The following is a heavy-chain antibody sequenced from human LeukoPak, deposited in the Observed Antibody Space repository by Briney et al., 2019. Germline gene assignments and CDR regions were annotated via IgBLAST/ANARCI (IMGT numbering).Heavy chain of an antibody. J-gene: IGHJ3*02. D-gene: IGHD3-10*01. CDR1: GGSISSYY. V-gene: IGHV4-59*01. Sequence: PSETLSLTCTVSGGSISSYYWSWIRQPPGKGLEWIGYIYYSGSTNYNPSLKSRVTISVDTSKNQFSLKLSSVTAADTAVYYCARLGTPPGSFAFDIWGQGTMVTVSS. CDR3: ARLGTPPGSFAFDI. CDR2: IYYSGST.